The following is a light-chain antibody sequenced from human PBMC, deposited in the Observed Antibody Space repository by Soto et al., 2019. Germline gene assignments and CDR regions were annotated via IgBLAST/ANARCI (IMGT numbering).Light chain of an antibody. CDR2: DAS. V-gene: IGKV1-5*01. CDR3: QQYNSYWT. J-gene: IGKJ1*01. Sequence: DIQMTQSPSTLSASGGDRVTITCRASQSISSWLAWDQQKPGKAAKLLIYDASSLESGVPSRFSGSGSGTEFTLTISSLQPDDFATYYCQQYNSYWTFGQGTKVDIK. CDR1: QSISSW.